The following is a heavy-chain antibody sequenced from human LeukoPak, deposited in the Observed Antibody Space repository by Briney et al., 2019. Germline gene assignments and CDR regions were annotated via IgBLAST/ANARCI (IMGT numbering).Heavy chain of an antibody. V-gene: IGHV3-7*01. D-gene: IGHD6-13*01. CDR1: GLTFSIYW. Sequence: PGGSLRLCCAASGLTFSIYWMSWVRKAPGKGLEWVANIKQDGSEKYYVDSVKGRFTISRDNAKNSLYLQMNSLRAEDTAMYYCARDSAGNDYWGQGTLVTVSS. J-gene: IGHJ4*02. CDR2: IKQDGSEK. CDR3: ARDSAGNDY.